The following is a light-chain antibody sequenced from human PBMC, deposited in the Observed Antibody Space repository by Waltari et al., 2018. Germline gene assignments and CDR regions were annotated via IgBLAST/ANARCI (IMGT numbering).Light chain of an antibody. J-gene: IGKJ1*01. Sequence: EVVMTQSPATLSVSPGESATPSCRASQYVNIHLDWYQQKLGQAPRLLIYAASTRATGVPARFSGSGSGTDFTLTISSLQSEDFAVYYCQQYNDWPRTFGLGTKVEIK. CDR2: AAS. V-gene: IGKV3-15*01. CDR3: QQYNDWPRT. CDR1: QYVNIH.